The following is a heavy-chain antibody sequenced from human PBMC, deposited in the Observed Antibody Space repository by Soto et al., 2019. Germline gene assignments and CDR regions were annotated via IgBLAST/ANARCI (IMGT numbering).Heavy chain of an antibody. V-gene: IGHV1-18*01. CDR1: GYTFTSYG. CDR2: ISTYTGNT. Sequence: ASVKVSCKASGYTFTSYGISWVRQAPGQGLEWMGWISTYTGNTNYAQKLQGRVTMTTETSTSTAYMELRSLRSDDTAVYYCARDSSGWSNYFDYWGQGTLVTVSS. D-gene: IGHD6-19*01. J-gene: IGHJ4*02. CDR3: ARDSSGWSNYFDY.